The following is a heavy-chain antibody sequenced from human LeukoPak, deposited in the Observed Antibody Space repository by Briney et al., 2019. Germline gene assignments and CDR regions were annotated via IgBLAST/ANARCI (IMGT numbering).Heavy chain of an antibody. CDR2: IYYSGST. D-gene: IGHD3-9*01. CDR1: GGSISSGDYY. J-gene: IGHJ4*02. V-gene: IGHV4-30-4*01. CDR3: AREIPILTGYPDY. Sequence: SQTLSLTCTVSGGSISSGDYYWSWIRQPPGKGLERIGYIYYSGSTYYNPSLKSRVTISVDTSKNQFSLKLSSVTAADTAVYYCAREIPILTGYPDYWGPGTLVTVSS.